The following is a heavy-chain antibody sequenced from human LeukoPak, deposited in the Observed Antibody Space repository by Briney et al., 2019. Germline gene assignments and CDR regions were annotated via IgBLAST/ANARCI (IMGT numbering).Heavy chain of an antibody. CDR1: GFTFSNAW. CDR2: INSKTDGGTT. V-gene: IGHV3-15*01. D-gene: IGHD1-26*01. Sequence: GGSLRLSCAASGFTFSNAWMAWVRQAPGKGLEWIGHINSKTDGGTTNYAAPVKGRFTISRDDSKNTVYLQMNSLKTEDTAVYYRSGNFLGHWGQGTLVTVSS. CDR3: SGNFLGH. J-gene: IGHJ4*02.